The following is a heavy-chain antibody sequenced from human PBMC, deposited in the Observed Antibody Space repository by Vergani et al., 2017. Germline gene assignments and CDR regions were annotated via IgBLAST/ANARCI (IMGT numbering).Heavy chain of an antibody. V-gene: IGHV3-9*01. CDR3: ARGMPYDFWSGSPTLDY. Sequence: EVQLVESGGGLVLPGGALRLACSASGFTFADFSMHWVRQVPGKGLEWVSGISWNGGTLAYADSVKGRFTISRDNAKNSLHLQMNSLRAEDTAVYYCARGMPYDFWSGSPTLDYWGQGTLVTVSS. CDR2: ISWNGGTL. CDR1: GFTFADFS. J-gene: IGHJ4*02. D-gene: IGHD3-3*01.